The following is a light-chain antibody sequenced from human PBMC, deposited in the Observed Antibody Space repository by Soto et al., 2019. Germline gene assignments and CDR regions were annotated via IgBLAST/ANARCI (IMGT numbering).Light chain of an antibody. Sequence: IQMTQSPSSLSASVGDRVTITCRASQSLGTYLNWYQHKPGKAPKIIIYAASFLQPGVPSGFSGSGSGTEFTLTISSLQPEDFATYYCQQSYSTPWTFGQGTKVDIK. J-gene: IGKJ1*01. CDR1: QSLGTY. CDR2: AAS. V-gene: IGKV1-39*01. CDR3: QQSYSTPWT.